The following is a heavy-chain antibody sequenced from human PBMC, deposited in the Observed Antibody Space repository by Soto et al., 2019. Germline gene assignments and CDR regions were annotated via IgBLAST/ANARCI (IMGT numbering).Heavy chain of an antibody. CDR1: GGTFSSYA. V-gene: IGHV1-69*13. CDR3: ARSRVNFDGSGSYYTYYFDY. Sequence: ASVKVSCKASGGTFSSYAISWVRQAPGQGLEWMGGIIPIFGTANYAQKFQGRVTITADESTSTAYMELSSLRSEDTAVYYCARSRVNFDGSGSYYTYYFDYWGQGTLVTVS. D-gene: IGHD3-10*01. CDR2: IIPIFGTA. J-gene: IGHJ4*02.